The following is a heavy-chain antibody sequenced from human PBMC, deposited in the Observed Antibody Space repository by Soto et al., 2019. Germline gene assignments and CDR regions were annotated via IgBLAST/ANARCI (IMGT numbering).Heavy chain of an antibody. D-gene: IGHD2-15*01. CDR1: GGSVSSSNCF. CDR3: ARLTSRISAASHGRSNWLVS. J-gene: IGHJ5*01. V-gene: IGHV4-39*01. CDR2: IYHTGTT. Sequence: QLQLQESGPGLVKPSETLSLTCTVSGGSVSSSNCFWGWIRQPPGKGLEWIGDIYHTGTTYYNPSVMSRDTIRVETSTEQFSLRLTSVTAAYTAIYDCARLTSRISAASHGRSNWLVSWGPGPLVSVSS.